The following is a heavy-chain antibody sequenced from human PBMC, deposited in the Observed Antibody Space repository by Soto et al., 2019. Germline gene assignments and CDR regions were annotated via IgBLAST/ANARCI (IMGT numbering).Heavy chain of an antibody. CDR2: VKGKSDGGTA. V-gene: IGHV3-15*07. CDR3: VYNMDV. J-gene: IGHJ6*02. Sequence: EVQLVESGGGLVKPGGSLRLSCVVSSVTFSKTWMNWVRQAPGKGLEWVGRVKGKSDGGTADYAAPVQGRFTVSRDDSEDTLYLQMNSLKAEDTVVYYCVYNMDVWGQGTTVTVSS. D-gene: IGHD1-1*01. CDR1: SVTFSKTW.